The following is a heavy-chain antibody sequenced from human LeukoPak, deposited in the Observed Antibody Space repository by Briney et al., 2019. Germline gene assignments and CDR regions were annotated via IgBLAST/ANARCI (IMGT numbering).Heavy chain of an antibody. CDR3: ARGYRYTDAFDI. CDR2: ISGSGGST. V-gene: IGHV3-23*01. CDR1: GFTFSSYA. J-gene: IGHJ3*02. Sequence: PGGSLRLSCAASGFTFSSYAMSWVRQAPGKGLEWVSAISGSGGSTYYADSVKGRFTISRDNSKNTLYLQMNSLRAEDTAVYYCARGYRYTDAFDIWGQGTMVTVSS. D-gene: IGHD3-16*02.